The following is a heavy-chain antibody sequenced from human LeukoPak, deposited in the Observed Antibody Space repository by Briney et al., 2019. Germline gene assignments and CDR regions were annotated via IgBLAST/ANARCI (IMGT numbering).Heavy chain of an antibody. CDR2: INHSGST. Sequence: SETLSLTCAVYGGSFSGYYWSWIRQPPGKGLEWIGEINHSGSTNYNPSLKSRVTISVDTSKNQFSLKLSSVTAADTAVYYCARGYGANYDILTGYSSNWFDPWGQGTLVTVSS. D-gene: IGHD3-9*01. V-gene: IGHV4-34*01. CDR1: GGSFSGYY. J-gene: IGHJ5*02. CDR3: ARGYGANYDILTGYSSNWFDP.